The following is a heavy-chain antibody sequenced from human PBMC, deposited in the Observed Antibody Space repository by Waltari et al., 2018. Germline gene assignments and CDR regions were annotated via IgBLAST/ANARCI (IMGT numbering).Heavy chain of an antibody. D-gene: IGHD4-17*01. Sequence: MGLVRQMPGKGLEWMGIIYPGDSDTRYSPSFQGQVTISADKSISTAYLQWSSLKASDTAMYYCARSGKNDYGDYRSYWYFDLWGRGTLVTVSS. CDR2: IYPGDSDT. CDR3: ARSGKNDYGDYRSYWYFDL. V-gene: IGHV5-51*01. J-gene: IGHJ2*01.